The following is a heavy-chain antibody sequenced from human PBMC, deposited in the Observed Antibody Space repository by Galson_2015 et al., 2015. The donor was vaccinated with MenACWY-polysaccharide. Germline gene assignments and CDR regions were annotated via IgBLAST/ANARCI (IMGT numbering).Heavy chain of an antibody. J-gene: IGHJ6*02. CDR3: ARGRKGGPPCDCDGMDG. CDR1: GYTFTSYD. CDR2: MNPNSGNT. Sequence: SVKVSCKASGYTFTSYDINWVRQATGQGLEWMGWMNPNSGNTGYAQKFQGRVTMTRNTSISTAYMELSSLRSEDTAVYYCARGRKGGPPCDCDGMDGWGQGTTVTVCS. D-gene: IGHD2-15*01. V-gene: IGHV1-8*01.